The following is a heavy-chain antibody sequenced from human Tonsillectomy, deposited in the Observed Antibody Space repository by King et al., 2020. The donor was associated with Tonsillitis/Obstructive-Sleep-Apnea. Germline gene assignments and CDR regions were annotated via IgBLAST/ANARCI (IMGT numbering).Heavy chain of an antibody. CDR1: GFTFGDYA. Sequence: DVQLVESGGGLVKPGRSLRLSCTASGFTFGDYAMSWFRQAPGKGLEWVGFIRSKAYGGTTEYAASVKGRFTISRDDSKSIAYLQMNSLKTEDTAVYYRTXSGRDKXXEXXXEXWGQGTLVTVPS. V-gene: IGHV3-49*05. J-gene: IGHJ4*02. D-gene: IGHD2-15*01. CDR3: TXSGRDKXXEXXXEX. CDR2: IRSKAYGGTT.